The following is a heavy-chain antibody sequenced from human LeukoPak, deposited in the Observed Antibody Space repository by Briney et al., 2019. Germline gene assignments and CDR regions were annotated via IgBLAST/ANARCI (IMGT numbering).Heavy chain of an antibody. D-gene: IGHD6-6*01. Sequence: SETLSLTCTVSGGSISSYYWSWIRQPPGKGLEWIGYIYYSGSTNYNPSLKSRVTISVDTSKNQFSLKLSSVTAADTAVYYCARVTTSSSSAFYYYYYMDVWGKGTTVTVSS. V-gene: IGHV4-59*01. CDR2: IYYSGST. J-gene: IGHJ6*03. CDR1: GGSISSYY. CDR3: ARVTTSSSSAFYYYYYMDV.